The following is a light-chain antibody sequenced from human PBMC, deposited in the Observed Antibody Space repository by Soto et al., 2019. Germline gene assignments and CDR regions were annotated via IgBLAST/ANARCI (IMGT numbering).Light chain of an antibody. J-gene: IGKJ3*01. V-gene: IGKV1-33*01. CDR1: QDISNY. CDR2: DAS. CDR3: QQYDNLPP. Sequence: DIQMTQSPSSLSASVGDRVTITCQASQDISNYLNWYQQKPGKAPKLLIYDASNLETGVPSRFSGSGSGTDFTITISSLQPEDIETYYCQQYDNLPPFGPGTKVDIK.